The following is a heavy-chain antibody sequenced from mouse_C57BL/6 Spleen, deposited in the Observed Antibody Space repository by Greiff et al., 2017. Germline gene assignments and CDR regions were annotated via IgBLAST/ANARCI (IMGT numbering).Heavy chain of an antibody. V-gene: IGHV1-82*01. Sequence: VKLMESGPELVKPGASVKISCKASGYAFSSSWMNWVKQRPGKGLEWIGRIYPGEGDTNYNGKFKGKATLTADKSSSTAYMQLSSLTSEDSAVYFCARSHYDAMDYWGQGTSVTVSS. CDR3: ARSHYDAMDY. D-gene: IGHD1-1*02. CDR1: GYAFSSSW. CDR2: IYPGEGDT. J-gene: IGHJ4*01.